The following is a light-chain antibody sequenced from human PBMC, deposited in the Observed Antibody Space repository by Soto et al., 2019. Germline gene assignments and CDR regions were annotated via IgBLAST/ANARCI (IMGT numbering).Light chain of an antibody. J-gene: IGKJ5*01. V-gene: IGKV1-9*01. CDR3: HQLNSYPIT. Sequence: DIQLTQSPSFLSASVGDRVTITYRASQGISSYLAWYQQKPGKAPKLLIYAASALQSGVPSRFSGSGSGTEFTLTISSLQPEDFATYYCHQLNSYPITFGQGTRLEI. CDR1: QGISSY. CDR2: AAS.